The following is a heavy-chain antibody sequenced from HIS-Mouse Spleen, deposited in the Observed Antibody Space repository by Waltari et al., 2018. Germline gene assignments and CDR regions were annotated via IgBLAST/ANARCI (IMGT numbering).Heavy chain of an antibody. J-gene: IGHJ2*01. CDR2: INHSGST. CDR3: ARVRTGDPSYWYFDL. CDR1: GGSFSGYY. Sequence: QVQLQQWGAGLLKPSETLSLTCAVYGGSFSGYYWSWIRQPPGKGLEWIGEINHSGSTNDNPCLKSRVTISVDTSKNQFSLKLSSVTAADTAVYYCARVRTGDPSYWYFDLWGRGTLVTVSS. D-gene: IGHD7-27*01. V-gene: IGHV4-34*01.